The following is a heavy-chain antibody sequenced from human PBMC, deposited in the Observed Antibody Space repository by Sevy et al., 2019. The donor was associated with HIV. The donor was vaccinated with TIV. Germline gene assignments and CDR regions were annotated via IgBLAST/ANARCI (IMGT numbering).Heavy chain of an antibody. CDR3: AHSRLPRLQEYYFDY. Sequence: SSPTLVKPTQTLTLTCTFSGFSLSTSGVGVGWIRQPPGKALEWLALIYWDDDKRYSPSLKSRLTITKDTSKNQVVLTMTNMDPVDTATYYCAHSRLPRLQEYYFDYWGQGTLVTVSS. CDR1: GFSLSTSGVG. CDR2: IYWDDDK. J-gene: IGHJ4*02. V-gene: IGHV2-5*02. D-gene: IGHD5-18*01.